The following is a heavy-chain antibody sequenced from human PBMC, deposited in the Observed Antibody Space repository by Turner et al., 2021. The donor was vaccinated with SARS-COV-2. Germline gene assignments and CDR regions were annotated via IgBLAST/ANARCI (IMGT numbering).Heavy chain of an antibody. Sequence: VQLVQSGAAVKKPGASVKVSCKASGYSFTNYGISWVRQAPGQGLEWMGWISTYTGNTHYAQKLQGRVTMTTDTSTNTAYMELRSLRSDDTAVYYCATSITFGETRTFDIWGQGTMVTVSS. J-gene: IGHJ3*02. V-gene: IGHV1-18*01. CDR1: GYSFTNYG. CDR2: ISTYTGNT. D-gene: IGHD3-16*01. CDR3: ATSITFGETRTFDI.